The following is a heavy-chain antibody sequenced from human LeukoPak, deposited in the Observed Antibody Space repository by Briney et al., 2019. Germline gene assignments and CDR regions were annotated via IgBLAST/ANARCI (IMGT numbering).Heavy chain of an antibody. CDR3: ARDSEYSSYYYGMDV. D-gene: IGHD4-11*01. CDR1: GYTFTIYA. Sequence: ASVKVSCTASGYTFTIYAMNWVRQAPGQGLEWMGWINTNTGNPTYAQGFTGRFVFSLDTSVSTTYLQISGLKAEDTALYYCARDSEYSSYYYGMDVWGQGTTVTVSS. J-gene: IGHJ6*02. V-gene: IGHV7-4-1*02. CDR2: INTNTGNP.